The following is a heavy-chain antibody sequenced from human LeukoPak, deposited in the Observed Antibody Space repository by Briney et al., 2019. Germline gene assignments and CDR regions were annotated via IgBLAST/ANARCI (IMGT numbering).Heavy chain of an antibody. CDR2: INPNSGGT. CDR1: GYTFTGYY. V-gene: IGHV1-2*02. J-gene: IGHJ4*02. D-gene: IGHD5-18*01. CDR3: ARAGYSYGYSDY. Sequence: ASVKVSCKASGYTFTGYYMHWVRQAPGQGLEWMGWINPNSGGTNYAQKLQGRVTMTTDTSTSTAYMELRSLRSDDTAVYYCARAGYSYGYSDYWGQGTLVTVSS.